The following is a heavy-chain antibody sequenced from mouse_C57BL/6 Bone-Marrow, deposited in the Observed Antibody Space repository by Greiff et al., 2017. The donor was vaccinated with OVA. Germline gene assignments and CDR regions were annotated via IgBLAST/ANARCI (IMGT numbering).Heavy chain of an antibody. CDR1: GYAFSSYW. D-gene: IGHD2-4*01. V-gene: IGHV1-80*01. CDR3: ARGGLRRGHYYAMDY. Sequence: VQLQQSGAELVKPGASVKISCKASGYAFSSYWMNWVKQRPGKGLEWIGQIYPGDGDTNYNGKFKGKATLTADKSSSTAYMQLSSLTSEDSAVYFCARGGLRRGHYYAMDYWGQGTSVTVSS. J-gene: IGHJ4*01. CDR2: IYPGDGDT.